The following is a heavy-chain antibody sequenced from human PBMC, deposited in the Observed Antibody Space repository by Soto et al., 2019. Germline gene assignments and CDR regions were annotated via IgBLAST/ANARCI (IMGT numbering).Heavy chain of an antibody. V-gene: IGHV3-23*01. CDR2: ISGSGGST. Sequence: EVQLLESGGGLVQPGGSLRLSCAASGFTFSSYAMSWVRQAPGKGLEWVSAISGSGGSTYYADSVKGRFTISRDNSKNTLYLQMNSLRAEDTAVYYCAKCGLDFYYYYYYMDVWGKGTTVTVSS. J-gene: IGHJ6*03. CDR1: GFTFSSYA. D-gene: IGHD3-3*01. CDR3: AKCGLDFYYYYYYMDV.